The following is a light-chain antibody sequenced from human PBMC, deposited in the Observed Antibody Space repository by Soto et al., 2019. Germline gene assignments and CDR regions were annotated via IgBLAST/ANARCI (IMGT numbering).Light chain of an antibody. Sequence: EIVLTQSPGTLSLSPGERGTLSCRASQRFGSSNLAWYQQKPGQAPRLLIYDASNRATGIPARFSGSGSGTDFTLTISSLEPEDFALYYCQQRSNWPPTFGQGTKVDIK. CDR2: DAS. CDR1: QRFGSSN. CDR3: QQRSNWPPT. J-gene: IGKJ1*01. V-gene: IGKV3-11*01.